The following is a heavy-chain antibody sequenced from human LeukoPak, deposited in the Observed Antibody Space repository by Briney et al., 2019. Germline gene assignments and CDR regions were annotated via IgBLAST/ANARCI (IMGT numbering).Heavy chain of an antibody. J-gene: IGHJ4*02. CDR3: ARAPITSPFYFDY. D-gene: IGHD2-2*01. Sequence: GGSLRLSCTASGFDFDAHVMSWVRQVPGKGLEWVSGINWSGGSTGYADPLRGRFTISRDNAKNSLYLQMESLRAEDTAFYYCARAPITSPFYFDYWGQGTLVTVSS. CDR2: INWSGGST. V-gene: IGHV3-20*04. CDR1: GFDFDAHV.